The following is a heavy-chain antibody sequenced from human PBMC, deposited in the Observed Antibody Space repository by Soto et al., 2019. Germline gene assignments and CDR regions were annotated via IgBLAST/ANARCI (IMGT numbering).Heavy chain of an antibody. V-gene: IGHV1-58*01. CDR1: GFTFTSSA. Sequence: VASVKVSYKASGFTFTSSAVQWVRQARGQRLEWIGWIVVGSGNTNYAQKFQERVTITRDMSTSTAYMELSSLRSEDTAVYYCGAGGGGGNYDFWSGYQYYFDYCGQGTLVTVSS. J-gene: IGHJ4*02. CDR3: GAGGGGGNYDFWSGYQYYFDY. D-gene: IGHD3-3*01. CDR2: IVVGSGNT.